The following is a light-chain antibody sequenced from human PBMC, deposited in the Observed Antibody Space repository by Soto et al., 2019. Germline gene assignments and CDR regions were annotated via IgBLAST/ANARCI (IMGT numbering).Light chain of an antibody. J-gene: IGLJ2*01. CDR2: DTN. V-gene: IGLV1-51*01. CDR3: GTWDTSLRAVV. CDR1: SSNIGKNY. Sequence: QSVLTQPPSVSAAPGQKVTISCSGASSNIGKNYVSWYQQLPGAAPKLVIFDTNKRPSGIPDRFSGSKSGTSAALDITALQTGDEADYYCGTWDTSLRAVVFGGGTQLTVL.